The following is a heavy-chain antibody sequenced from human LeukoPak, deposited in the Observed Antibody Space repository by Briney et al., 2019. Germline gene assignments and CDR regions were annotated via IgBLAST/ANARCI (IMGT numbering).Heavy chain of an antibody. D-gene: IGHD1-14*01. V-gene: IGHV4-34*01. CDR1: GGSFSGYY. CDR2: INHSGST. CDR3: AGDETINWFYY. J-gene: IGHJ5*01. Sequence: SETLSLTCAVYGGSFSGYYWSWIRQPPGKGLEWIGEINHSGSTNYSPSLKSRVTISVDTSKNQFSLKLSSVTAADTAVYYCAGDETINWFYYWGQGALVTVSS.